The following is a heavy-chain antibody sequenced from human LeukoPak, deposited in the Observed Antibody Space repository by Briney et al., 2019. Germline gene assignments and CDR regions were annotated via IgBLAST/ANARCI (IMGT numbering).Heavy chain of an antibody. D-gene: IGHD3-3*01. CDR2: INHSGST. V-gene: IGHV4-34*01. CDR1: GGSFSGYY. Sequence: SETLSLTCAVYGGSFSGYYWSWIRQPPGKGLEWIGEINHSGSTNYNPSLKSRVTISVDTSKNQFSLKLSSVTAADTAVYYCARGRITIFGVVISLGNYYYGMGVWGQGTTVTVSS. CDR3: ARGRITIFGVVISLGNYYYGMGV. J-gene: IGHJ6*02.